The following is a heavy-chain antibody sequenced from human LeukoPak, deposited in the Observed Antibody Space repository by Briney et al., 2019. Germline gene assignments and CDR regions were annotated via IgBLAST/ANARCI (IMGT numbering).Heavy chain of an antibody. CDR1: GFTFDDYG. V-gene: IGHV3-30*02. Sequence: GGSLRLSCAASGFTFDDYGMSWVRQAPGKGLEWVAFIRNDGTNKYYADSVKGRFTISRDNSKNTLYLQMNSLSAEDTAVYYCAKVATGMAENIWGQGTMVTVSS. D-gene: IGHD5-18*01. J-gene: IGHJ3*02. CDR3: AKVATGMAENI. CDR2: IRNDGTNK.